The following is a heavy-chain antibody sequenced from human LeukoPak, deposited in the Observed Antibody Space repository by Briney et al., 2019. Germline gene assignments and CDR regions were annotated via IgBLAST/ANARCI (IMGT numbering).Heavy chain of an antibody. CDR1: GGTFSSYA. Sequence: SVKVSCKASGGTFSSYAISWVRQAPGQGLEWMGRIIPILGIANYAQKFQGRVTITADKSTSTAYMELSSLRSEDTAVYYCARDPANYDPEFGYWGQGTLVTVSS. CDR2: IIPILGIA. CDR3: ARDPANYDPEFGY. D-gene: IGHD3-22*01. V-gene: IGHV1-69*04. J-gene: IGHJ4*02.